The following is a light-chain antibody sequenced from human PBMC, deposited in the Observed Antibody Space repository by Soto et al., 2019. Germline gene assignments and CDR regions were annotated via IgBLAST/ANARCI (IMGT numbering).Light chain of an antibody. Sequence: DSHLIHNTNALSACVGDEVPISCRASQTVITYLNWYQQKPGKPPTLLIYAASSLQSGVPSRFSGSGSGTDFTLTISSLQPEDFATYYCQQYYNSPHTFGQGTKVDIK. CDR3: QQYYNSPHT. J-gene: IGKJ1*01. CDR2: AAS. V-gene: IGKV1-39*01. CDR1: QTVITY.